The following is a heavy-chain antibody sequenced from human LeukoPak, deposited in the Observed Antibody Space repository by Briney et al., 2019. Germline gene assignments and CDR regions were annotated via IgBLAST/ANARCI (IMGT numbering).Heavy chain of an antibody. Sequence: PGGSLRLSCAASGFTVSNNYMSWVRQAPGKGLEWVSSISSSSSYIYYADSVKGRFTISRDNAKNSLYLQMNSLRAEDTAVYYCARTADYYDSSGSRDYWGQGTLVTVSS. J-gene: IGHJ4*02. CDR2: ISSSSSYI. CDR3: ARTADYYDSSGSRDY. V-gene: IGHV3-21*01. CDR1: GFTVSNNY. D-gene: IGHD3-22*01.